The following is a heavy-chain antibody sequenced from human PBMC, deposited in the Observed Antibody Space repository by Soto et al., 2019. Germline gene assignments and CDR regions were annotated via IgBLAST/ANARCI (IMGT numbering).Heavy chain of an antibody. CDR1: GYSFTSYW. J-gene: IGHJ6*02. CDR3: ARVDTAMATYYYYGMDV. Sequence: GESLKISCKGSGYSFTSYWIGWVRQMPGKGLEWMEIIYPGDSDTRYSPSFQGQVTISADKSISTAYLQWSSLKASDTAMYYCARVDTAMATYYYYGMDVWGQGTTVTVSS. CDR2: IYPGDSDT. D-gene: IGHD5-18*01. V-gene: IGHV5-51*01.